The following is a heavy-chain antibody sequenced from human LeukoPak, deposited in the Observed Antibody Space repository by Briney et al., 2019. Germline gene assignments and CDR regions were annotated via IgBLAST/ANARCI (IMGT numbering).Heavy chain of an antibody. V-gene: IGHV1-18*01. J-gene: IGHJ5*02. CDR3: ARDRSRSTGFDP. Sequence: EALVKVSCKASGYSFTRYGISWVRQAPGQGLEWMGWISTYKGNTNYAQKLQGRVTMTTDTSTNTAYMELRSLRSDDTAVYYCARDRSRSTGFDPWGQGTLVTVSS. CDR1: GYSFTRYG. D-gene: IGHD1-14*01. CDR2: ISTYKGNT.